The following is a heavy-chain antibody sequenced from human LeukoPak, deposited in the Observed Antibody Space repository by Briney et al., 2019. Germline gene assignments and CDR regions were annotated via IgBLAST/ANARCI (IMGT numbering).Heavy chain of an antibody. Sequence: GASVKVSCKASGGTFSSYAISWVRQAPGQGLEWMGRIIPILGIANYAQKFQGRVTITADKSTSTAYMELSSLRSEDTAVYYCAKGRYRQYYYDSSGSLGYWGQGTLVTVSS. D-gene: IGHD3-22*01. CDR3: AKGRYRQYYYDSSGSLGY. CDR2: IIPILGIA. V-gene: IGHV1-69*04. J-gene: IGHJ4*02. CDR1: GGTFSSYA.